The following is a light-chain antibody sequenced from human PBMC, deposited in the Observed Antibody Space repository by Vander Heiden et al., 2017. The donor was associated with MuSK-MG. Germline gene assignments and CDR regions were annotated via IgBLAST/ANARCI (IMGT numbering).Light chain of an antibody. J-gene: IGKJ2*01. CDR1: QSISSY. Sequence: DIQMTWSPSSLSASVGDRVTITCLSSQSISSYLNWYQQKPGKAPKLLIYAASSLQSGVPSRFSGSGSGTAFTLTISSLQPADFATYYCQQSYSAPQTFGQGTRLEIK. V-gene: IGKV1-39*01. CDR3: QQSYSAPQT. CDR2: AAS.